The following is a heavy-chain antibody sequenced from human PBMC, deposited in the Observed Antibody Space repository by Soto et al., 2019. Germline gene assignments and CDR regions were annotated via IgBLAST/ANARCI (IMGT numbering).Heavy chain of an antibody. J-gene: IGHJ6*03. Sequence: GGSLRLSCAASGFTFDDYAMHWVRQAPGKGLEWVSGISWNSGSIGYADSVKGRFTISRDNAKNSLYLQMNSLRAEDTALYYCAKAGYCSSTSCYDIGNYYYYMDVWGKGTTVTVSS. CDR2: ISWNSGSI. V-gene: IGHV3-9*01. CDR1: GFTFDDYA. D-gene: IGHD2-2*01. CDR3: AKAGYCSSTSCYDIGNYYYYMDV.